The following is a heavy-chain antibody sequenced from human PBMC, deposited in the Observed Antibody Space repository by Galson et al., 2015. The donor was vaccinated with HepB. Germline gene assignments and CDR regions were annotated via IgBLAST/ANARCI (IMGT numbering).Heavy chain of an antibody. CDR3: ARFLGVGYPANYYYGMDV. CDR2: ISAYNGNT. D-gene: IGHD5-12*01. Sequence: SVKVSCKASGYTFTSYGISWVRQAPGQGLEWMGWISAYNGNTNYAQKLQGRVTMTTDTSTSTAYMELRSLRSDDTAVYYCARFLGVGYPANYYYGMDVWGQGTTVTVSS. J-gene: IGHJ6*02. CDR1: GYTFTSYG. V-gene: IGHV1-18*04.